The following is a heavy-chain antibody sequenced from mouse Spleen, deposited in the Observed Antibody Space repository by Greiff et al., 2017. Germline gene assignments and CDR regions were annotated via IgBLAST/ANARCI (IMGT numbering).Heavy chain of an antibody. D-gene: IGHD1-2*01. CDR3: ARNFPITRYFDY. Sequence: QVQLQQSGPELVKPGASVKLSCKASGYTFSSYDINWVKQRPGQGLEWIGWIYPRAGSTKYNEKFKGKATLTVDTSSSTAYMELHSLTSEDSAVYFCARNFPITRYFDYWGQGTTLTVSS. J-gene: IGHJ2*01. V-gene: IGHV1-85*01. CDR2: IYPRAGST. CDR1: GYTFSSYD.